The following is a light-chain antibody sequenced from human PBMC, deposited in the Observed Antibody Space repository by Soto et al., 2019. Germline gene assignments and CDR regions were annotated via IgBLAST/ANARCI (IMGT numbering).Light chain of an antibody. Sequence: DSQVTQSPSSLSASVGDRVTITCRASQSISSYLNWYQQKPGKAPKLLIYAASSLQSGVPSRFSGSGSGTDFTLTISSLQPEDFATYYCQQSYSTPRPFAQGTNAAIK. CDR3: QQSYSTPRP. CDR2: AAS. V-gene: IGKV1-39*01. J-gene: IGKJ1*01. CDR1: QSISSY.